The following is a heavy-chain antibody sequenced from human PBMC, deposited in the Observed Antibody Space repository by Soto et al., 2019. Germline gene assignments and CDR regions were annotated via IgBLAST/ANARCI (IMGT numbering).Heavy chain of an antibody. CDR2: XYXXXXX. CDR3: ARGPYNARFDY. V-gene: IGHV4-4*02. D-gene: IGHD1-1*01. CDR1: GGSISSSNW. J-gene: IGHJ4*02. Sequence: SETLSPTCAVSGGSISSSNWWSWVRQTPGKGLEWXGEXYXXXXXNXXPSLKSRVTISVDKSKNQFSPKLSSVTAADTAVYYCARGPYNARFDYWGQGTLVTASS.